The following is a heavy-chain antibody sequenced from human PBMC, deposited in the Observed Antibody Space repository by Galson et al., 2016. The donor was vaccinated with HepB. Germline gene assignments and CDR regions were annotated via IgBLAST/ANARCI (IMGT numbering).Heavy chain of an antibody. Sequence: SVKVSCKASGGTFSNFAISWLRQAPGQGLEWMGGIIPLFGATYYAQKFQGRVTITADNSTTTVYMDLSSLRCEDTAVYYCARGGVITMVRGVMPGWFDPWGQGTLVTVSS. D-gene: IGHD3-10*01. V-gene: IGHV1-69*06. CDR1: GGTFSNFA. CDR3: ARGGVITMVRGVMPGWFDP. J-gene: IGHJ5*02. CDR2: IIPLFGAT.